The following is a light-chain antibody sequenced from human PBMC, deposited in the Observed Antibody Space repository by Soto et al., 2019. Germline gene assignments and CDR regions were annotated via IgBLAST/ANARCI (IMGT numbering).Light chain of an antibody. Sequence: AIRMTQSPSSLSASTGDRVTITCRASQGISSYLAWYQQKPGKAPKLVIYAASTLKSGVPSRFSGSESATDCILTFSCLQSEYSATYYWQQYYSYFTFGQGNKVQIK. CDR1: QGISSY. V-gene: IGKV1-8*01. CDR3: QQYYSYFT. J-gene: IGKJ1*01. CDR2: AAS.